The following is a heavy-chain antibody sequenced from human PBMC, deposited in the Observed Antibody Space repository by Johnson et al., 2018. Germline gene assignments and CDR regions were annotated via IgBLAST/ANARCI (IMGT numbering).Heavy chain of an antibody. CDR1: GFTFSSYA. Sequence: QVQLQESGGGVVQPGRSLRLSCAASGFTFSSYAMHWVRQAPGKGLDWVTLISFDGRNTHYADSVKGRFIISRDNSKNTLYLLLNSLRVEDTAVYYCAGVGGTYWASYWYFDLWGRGTLVTVSS. CDR3: AGVGGTYWASYWYFDL. J-gene: IGHJ2*01. V-gene: IGHV3-30*04. D-gene: IGHD2-8*02. CDR2: ISFDGRNT.